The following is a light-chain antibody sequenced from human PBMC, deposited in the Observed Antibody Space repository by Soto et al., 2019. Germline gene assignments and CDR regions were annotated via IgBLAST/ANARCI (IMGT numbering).Light chain of an antibody. Sequence: QSALTQPASVSWSPGQSITISCTGARSDGGNYNYVSWFQQRPDKAPKLMIYCVSSRPSGVSNRFSGSKSGNTASLTISGLQAEDEADYYCTSYTNSSTYVFGTGTKVT. V-gene: IGLV2-14*01. CDR2: CVS. J-gene: IGLJ1*01. CDR3: TSYTNSSTYV. CDR1: RSDGGNYNY.